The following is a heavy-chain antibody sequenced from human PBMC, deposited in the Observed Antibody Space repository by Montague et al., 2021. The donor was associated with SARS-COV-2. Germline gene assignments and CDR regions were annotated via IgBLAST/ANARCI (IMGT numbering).Heavy chain of an antibody. J-gene: IGHJ6*02. CDR1: GDSVASNSAT. Sequence: CAISGDSVASNSATWNWVRQSPSRGLDWLGRTYSRSKRDNDYAXXXRGRVTINPDTSKNQFSLQPNSVTPEDTAIYYCTSGREGNYNVMDVWCQGTTVTVSS. CDR3: TSGREGNYNVMDV. CDR2: TYSRSKRDN. D-gene: IGHD1-1*01. V-gene: IGHV6-1*01.